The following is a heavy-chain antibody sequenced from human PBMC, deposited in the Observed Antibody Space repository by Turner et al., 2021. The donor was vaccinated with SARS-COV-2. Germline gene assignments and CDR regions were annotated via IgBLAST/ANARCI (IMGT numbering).Heavy chain of an antibody. CDR3: AKCGYQYYHYYYMDV. Sequence: QVHLVESGGGVVQSGRSLRLSCAAYGFTFSSYGMHWVRQAPGKGLEWMAVISSDGSNKYYADSVKGRFTISRDNSKNTLYLQMSSLRAEDTAVYYCAKCGYQYYHYYYMDVWGKGTTVTVSS. D-gene: IGHD6-25*01. CDR1: GFTFSSYG. V-gene: IGHV3-30*18. J-gene: IGHJ6*03. CDR2: ISSDGSNK.